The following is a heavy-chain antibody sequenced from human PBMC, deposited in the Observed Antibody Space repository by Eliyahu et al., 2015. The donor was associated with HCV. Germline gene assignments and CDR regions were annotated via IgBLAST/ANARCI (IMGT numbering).Heavy chain of an antibody. V-gene: IGHV4-59*01. Sequence: QVQLQESGPGLVKPSETLSLTCTVXGGSXSXYYLSWIRXXPGKGLEWIGDXYYSGSTNYXPSLKSRVTISVDTSNNQFSLKLTSVTTADTAVYYCARALYTRAHDWFDSWGQGTLVTVSS. CDR1: GGSXSXYY. D-gene: IGHD6-13*01. J-gene: IGHJ5*01. CDR3: ARALYTRAHDWFDS. CDR2: XYYSGST.